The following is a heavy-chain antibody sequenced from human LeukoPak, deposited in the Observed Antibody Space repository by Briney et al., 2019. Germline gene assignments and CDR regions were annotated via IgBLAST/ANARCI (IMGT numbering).Heavy chain of an antibody. D-gene: IGHD5-24*01. J-gene: IGHJ4*02. CDR2: IKSKTDGVTT. V-gene: IGHV3-15*01. Sequence: GGSLLLSCAASGFTFSNAWMSWVGPAPGKGLEWVGRIKSKTDGVTTDYAAPVKGRFTISRDDSKSTLYLQMNRLKTEDTAVYYCKVEMATIFHNWGQGPLVTVS. CDR3: KVEMATIFHN. CDR1: GFTFSNAW.